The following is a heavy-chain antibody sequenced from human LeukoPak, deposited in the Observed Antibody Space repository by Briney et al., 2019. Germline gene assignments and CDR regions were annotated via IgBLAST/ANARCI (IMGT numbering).Heavy chain of an antibody. D-gene: IGHD3-9*01. CDR2: FDPEDGET. Sequence: ASVKVSCKVSGYTLTELSMHWVRQAPGKGLEWMGGFDPEDGETIYAQKFQGRVTMTEDTSTDTAYMELSSLRSEDTAVYYCATDLYVGVGDWFLGYWGQGTLVTVSS. CDR1: GYTLTELS. V-gene: IGHV1-24*01. J-gene: IGHJ4*02. CDR3: ATDLYVGVGDWFLGY.